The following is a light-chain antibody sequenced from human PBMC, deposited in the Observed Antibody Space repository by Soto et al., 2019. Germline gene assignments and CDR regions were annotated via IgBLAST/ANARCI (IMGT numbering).Light chain of an antibody. CDR3: QQYGGSPRT. V-gene: IGKV1-33*01. Sequence: EIELTQSPCSLSASVGDRVTITCRASQGISNYLAWYQQKPGKAPKLLIYDASSWETGIPSRFSGSGSGTDFTFTISSLQPEDIAAYYCQQYGGSPRTFGQGTKGDI. J-gene: IGKJ1*01. CDR1: QGISNY. CDR2: DAS.